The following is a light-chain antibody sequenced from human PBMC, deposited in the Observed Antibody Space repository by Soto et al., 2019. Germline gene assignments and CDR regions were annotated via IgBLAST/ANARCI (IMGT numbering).Light chain of an antibody. Sequence: IELTQSPGTLSVSLGDRATLSCRASQGVSSSYLAWYQQKPGQAPRLLIYGASSRATGVPARFSGSGSGTDFTLTISSPEPEDFAVYYCQQYGSSSSTFGQGTQVDIK. V-gene: IGKV3-20*01. CDR2: GAS. J-gene: IGKJ1*01. CDR3: QQYGSSSST. CDR1: QGVSSSY.